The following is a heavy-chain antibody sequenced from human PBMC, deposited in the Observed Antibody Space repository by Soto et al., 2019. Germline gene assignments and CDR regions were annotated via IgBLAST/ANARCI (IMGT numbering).Heavy chain of an antibody. CDR1: GFSLSTSGMC. D-gene: IGHD3-22*01. J-gene: IGHJ6*02. V-gene: IGHV2-70*01. CDR3: SRMSGYHDSSGYYGMDV. Sequence: SGPTLVNPTQTLTLTCTFSGFSLSTSGMCVSWIRQLPGKALEWLALDYWGDDKYYSTTLRNRPTISKDTSKNQVVLTMTNMNPVDTATYYCSRMSGYHDSSGYYGMDVWGQGATVTVSS. CDR2: DYWGDDK.